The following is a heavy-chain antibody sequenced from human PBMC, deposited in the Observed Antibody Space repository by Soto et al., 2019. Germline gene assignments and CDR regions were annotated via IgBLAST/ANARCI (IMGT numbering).Heavy chain of an antibody. CDR2: IIPVFGIT. V-gene: IGHV1-69*01. CDR3: ARGTTHFKWLTFEHNYYGMDV. J-gene: IGHJ6*02. CDR1: GGAFSNYD. D-gene: IGHD6-19*01. Sequence: VQMVQSGAEVKKPGSSVKVSCQASGGAFSNYDINWVRQAPGQGLEWMGGIIPVFGITEYAQKFQGRVTLTTDESTTTAYMELSRLRSEDTAVYYCARGTTHFKWLTFEHNYYGMDVWGQGTTVTVSS.